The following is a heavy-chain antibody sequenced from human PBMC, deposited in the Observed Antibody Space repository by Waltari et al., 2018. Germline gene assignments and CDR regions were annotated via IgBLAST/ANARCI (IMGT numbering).Heavy chain of an antibody. V-gene: IGHV3-48*04. D-gene: IGHD4-17*01. CDR3: ARDYGGNADAFDI. CDR1: GFTFSSYS. CDR2: ISSSSSTR. J-gene: IGHJ3*02. Sequence: EVQLVESGGGLVQPGGSLRLSCAASGFTFSSYSMNWVRRAPGKGVEWVSYISSSSSTRYYADFVKGRFTISRDNAKNSLYLQMNSLRAEDTAVYYCARDYGGNADAFDIWGQGTMVTVSS.